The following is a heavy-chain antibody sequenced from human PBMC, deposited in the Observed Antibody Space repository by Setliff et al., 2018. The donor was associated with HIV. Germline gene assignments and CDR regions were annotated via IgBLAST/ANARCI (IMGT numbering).Heavy chain of an antibody. D-gene: IGHD2-15*01. Sequence: ASVKVSCKASGYAFSTYDINWVRQATGRGLEWMGWMNPNSGNTGYAQQFQGRITMTRTSSISTAYMDLSSLRSEDTAVYYCEVRREVVAAATTRRGLDIWGQGTMVTVSS. CDR3: EVRREVVAAATTRRGLDI. CDR2: MNPNSGNT. CDR1: GYAFSTYD. V-gene: IGHV1-8*02. J-gene: IGHJ3*02.